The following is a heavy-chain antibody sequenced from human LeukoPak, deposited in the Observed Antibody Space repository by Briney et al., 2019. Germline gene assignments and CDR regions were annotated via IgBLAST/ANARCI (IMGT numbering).Heavy chain of an antibody. Sequence: GGSLRLSCAASGFTFSSYSMNWVRQSPGQGLEWVSCISSSSSYIYYADSVKCRFTISIDNAKHTLYLQVNSLRAEDKAGSYCAGDRGRTVTTSRFVGYWGQGTLVTVSS. CDR1: GFTFSSYS. CDR3: AGDRGRTVTTSRFVGY. V-gene: IGHV3-21*01. J-gene: IGHJ4*02. CDR2: ISSSSSYI. D-gene: IGHD4-17*01.